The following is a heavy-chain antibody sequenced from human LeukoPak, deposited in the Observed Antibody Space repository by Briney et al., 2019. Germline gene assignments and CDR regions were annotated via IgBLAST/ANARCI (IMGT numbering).Heavy chain of an antibody. CDR1: GGTFSGYA. CDR3: ARATYYYDSSGYYYARWDYFDY. CDR2: IIPIFGTA. V-gene: IGHV1-69*01. J-gene: IGHJ4*02. Sequence: SVKVSCKASGGTFSGYAISWVRQAPGQGLEWMGGIIPIFGTANYAQKFQGRVTITADESTSTAYMELSSLRSEDTAVYYCARATYYYDSSGYYYARWDYFDYWGQGTLVTVSS. D-gene: IGHD3-22*01.